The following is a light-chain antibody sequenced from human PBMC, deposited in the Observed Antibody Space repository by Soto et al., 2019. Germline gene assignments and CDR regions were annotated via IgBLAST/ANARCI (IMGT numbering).Light chain of an antibody. CDR1: QSVSSSY. CDR2: GAS. CDR3: QQYGSSPVT. J-gene: IGKJ5*01. Sequence: EIVLTQSPGTLSLSPGERATLSCRASQSVSSSYLAWYQQKPGQAPRLLIYGASSRATGIPDRFSGSGSGTDFTLTISRLEPEDFGVYFCQQYGSSPVTFGQGTRLEIK. V-gene: IGKV3-20*01.